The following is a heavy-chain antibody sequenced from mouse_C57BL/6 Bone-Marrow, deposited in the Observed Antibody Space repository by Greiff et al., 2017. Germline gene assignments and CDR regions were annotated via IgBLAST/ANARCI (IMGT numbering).Heavy chain of an antibody. J-gene: IGHJ4*01. Sequence: QVQLQQPGTELVKPGASVKLSCKASGYTFTSYWMHWVKQRPGQGLEWIGNINPSNGGTNYNEKFKSKATLTVAKSSSTAYMPLSSLTSEDSAVYYCARGRFITTVVAHYYAMDYWGQGTSGTVSS. D-gene: IGHD1-1*01. CDR2: INPSNGGT. CDR3: ARGRFITTVVAHYYAMDY. CDR1: GYTFTSYW. V-gene: IGHV1-53*01.